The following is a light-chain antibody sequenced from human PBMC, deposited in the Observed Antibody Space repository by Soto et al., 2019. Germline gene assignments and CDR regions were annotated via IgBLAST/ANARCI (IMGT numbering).Light chain of an antibody. V-gene: IGKV3-15*01. J-gene: IGKJ1*01. CDR2: GAS. Sequence: AALCCRASQSISNNLAWYQQKPGQAPRLFIYGASTRATTIPARFSGSGSGSEFTLTIIIVQSEDCVRYKYAVDAKLTRTFGQGT. CDR3: AVDAKLTRT. CDR1: QSISNN.